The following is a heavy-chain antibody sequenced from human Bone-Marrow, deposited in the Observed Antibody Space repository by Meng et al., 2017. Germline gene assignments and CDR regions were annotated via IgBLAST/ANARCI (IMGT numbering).Heavy chain of an antibody. V-gene: IGHV1-2*06. CDR3: ARDAGRAAGPR. D-gene: IGHD6-13*01. CDR1: GYTFTGYY. J-gene: IGHJ4*02. Sequence: QMQLVQAGAEVKQPGGSVRVSCKASGYTFTGYYIHWVRQAPGQGLEWLGRIDCNNGGAIYAQKFQDRVTMTRDTSITTAYMDLSRLTSDDTAVYYCARDAGRAAGPRWGQGTLVTAPQ. CDR2: IDCNNGGA.